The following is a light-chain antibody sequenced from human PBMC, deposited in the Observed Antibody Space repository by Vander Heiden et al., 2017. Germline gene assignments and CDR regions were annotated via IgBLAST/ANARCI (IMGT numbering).Light chain of an antibody. J-gene: IGLJ1*01. Sequence: QSALTPTAPVSGSPGQSIPLSCTGSSRDSGGYNYVSWDQQHPGKAPKLMIHDVRDRPSGVSNRFSGSKSGNTASLTISGLQAEEEADYYCCSYTSSSTLYVFGTGTKVTVL. CDR1: SRDSGGYNY. CDR2: DVR. CDR3: CSYTSSSTLYV. V-gene: IGLV2-14*03.